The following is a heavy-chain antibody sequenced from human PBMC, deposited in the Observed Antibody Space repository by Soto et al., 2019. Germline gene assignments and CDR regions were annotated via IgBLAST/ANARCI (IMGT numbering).Heavy chain of an antibody. J-gene: IGHJ6*03. CDR2: ISGCGYNT. D-gene: IGHD3-3*01. V-gene: IGHV3-23*01. CDR1: GFTFNSYA. Sequence: EVQLLESGGGLVQPGGSLRLSCAASGFTFNSYALNWVRQAPGKGLEWVSVISGCGYNTSYADSVKGRFTISRDNAKNTLYLQMNSLRAEDTAVYYCAKEWGTDDVASAYYTYGYVAVWGKWTAATVSS. CDR3: AKEWGTDDVASAYYTYGYVAV.